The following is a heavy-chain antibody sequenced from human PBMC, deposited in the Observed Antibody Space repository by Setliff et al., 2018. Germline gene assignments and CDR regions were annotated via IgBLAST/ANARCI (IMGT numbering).Heavy chain of an antibody. Sequence: SVKVSCKASGAPFNAYGVSWVRQAPGRGLEWMGAIIPVLGMTDYAQKFQGRLTITADQSTTTVYMELSSLRFDDTALYYCARGPSPTVTPSRLIYFYHMDVWGTGTTVTVSS. D-gene: IGHD4-17*01. J-gene: IGHJ6*03. CDR3: ARGPSPTVTPSRLIYFYHMDV. V-gene: IGHV1-69*10. CDR1: GAPFNAYG. CDR2: IIPVLGMT.